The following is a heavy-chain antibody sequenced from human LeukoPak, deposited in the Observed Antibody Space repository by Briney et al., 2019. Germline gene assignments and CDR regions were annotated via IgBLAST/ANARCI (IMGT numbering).Heavy chain of an antibody. J-gene: IGHJ4*02. D-gene: IGHD2-2*01. Sequence: GGSLRLSCAASGFTFSSYGMHWVRQAPGKGLEWVAFIRYDGSNKYYADSVKGRFTISRDNSKNTLYLQMNSLRAEDTAVYYCAKDLRALGYCSSTSCYFADGLGYWGQGTLVTVSS. CDR1: GFTFSSYG. CDR3: AKDLRALGYCSSTSCYFADGLGY. V-gene: IGHV3-30*02. CDR2: IRYDGSNK.